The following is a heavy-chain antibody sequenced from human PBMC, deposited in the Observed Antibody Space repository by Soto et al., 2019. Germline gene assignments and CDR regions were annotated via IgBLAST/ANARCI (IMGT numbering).Heavy chain of an antibody. J-gene: IGHJ4*02. D-gene: IGHD3-10*01. CDR2: ISSSSSYI. CDR1: GFTFSSYS. Sequence: VGSLRLSCAASGFTFSSYSMNWVRQAPGKGLEWVSSISSSSSYIYYADSVKGRFTISRDNAKNSLYLQMNSLRAEDTAVYYCARAMVRGFSFDYWGQGTLVTVSS. CDR3: ARAMVRGFSFDY. V-gene: IGHV3-21*01.